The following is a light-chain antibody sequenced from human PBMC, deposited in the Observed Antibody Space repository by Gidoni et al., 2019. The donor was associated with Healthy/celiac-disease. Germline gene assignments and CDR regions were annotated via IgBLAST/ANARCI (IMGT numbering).Light chain of an antibody. CDR1: QGISSY. Sequence: AIRITQSPSSLSASTGDRVTITCRASQGISSYLAWYQQKPGKAPKLLIYAASTLQSGVPSMFSGSGSGTDFTLTISCLQSEDFATYYCQQYYSYPQTFGQGTKVEIK. CDR3: QQYYSYPQT. CDR2: AAS. V-gene: IGKV1-8*01. J-gene: IGKJ1*01.